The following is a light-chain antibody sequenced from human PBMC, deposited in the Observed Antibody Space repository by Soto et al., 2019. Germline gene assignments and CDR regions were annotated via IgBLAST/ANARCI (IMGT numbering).Light chain of an antibody. V-gene: IGLV2-11*01. CDR3: CSYVGTWF. J-gene: IGLJ2*01. Sequence: QSALTQPRSVSGSPGQSVTISCTGTSRDVGGNNYVSWYQHHPGKAPKLMIYDVNKRPSGVPDRFSASKSGNTASLTISGRQADDAADSYCCSYVGTWFFGGGTKLTVL. CDR2: DVN. CDR1: SRDVGGNNY.